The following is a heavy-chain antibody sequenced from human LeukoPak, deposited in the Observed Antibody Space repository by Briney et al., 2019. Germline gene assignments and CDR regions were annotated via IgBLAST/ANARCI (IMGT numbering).Heavy chain of an antibody. J-gene: IGHJ2*01. D-gene: IGHD3-22*01. CDR2: ISPYNGNT. CDR1: GYTFTSYG. CDR3: AGFYDSSGVDWYFDL. V-gene: IGHV1-18*01. Sequence: GASVKVSCKASGYTFTSYGISWVRQAPGQGLEWVGWISPYNGNTDYAQKLQGRVTMTTDTSTSTAYMELRSLRSDDTAVYYCAGFYDSSGVDWYFDLWGRGTLVTVSS.